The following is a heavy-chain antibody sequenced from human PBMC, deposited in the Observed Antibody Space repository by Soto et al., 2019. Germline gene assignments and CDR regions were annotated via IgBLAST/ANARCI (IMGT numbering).Heavy chain of an antibody. Sequence: PGGSLRLSCAASGFTVSSNYMSWVRQAPGKGLEWVSVIYSGGSTYYADSVKGRFTISRDNSKNTLYLRMNNLRAEDTALYFCAKGTEYGVVLMSTFDYWGQGTLVTVSS. CDR2: IYSGGST. V-gene: IGHV3-53*05. D-gene: IGHD3-3*01. CDR3: AKGTEYGVVLMSTFDY. CDR1: GFTVSSNY. J-gene: IGHJ4*02.